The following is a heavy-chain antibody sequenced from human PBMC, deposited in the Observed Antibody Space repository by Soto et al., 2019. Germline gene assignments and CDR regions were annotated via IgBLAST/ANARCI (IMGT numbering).Heavy chain of an antibody. CDR3: ARGSVDGMDV. V-gene: IGHV3-48*03. J-gene: IGHJ6*01. Sequence: GVSLRLFWAASGFTFSSYEMNWVRQAPGKGLEWVSYISSSGSTIYYADSVKGRFTISRDNAKNSLYLQMDSLRAEDTAVYYCARGSVDGMDVWGQGTTVTVSS. CDR1: GFTFSSYE. CDR2: ISSSGSTI.